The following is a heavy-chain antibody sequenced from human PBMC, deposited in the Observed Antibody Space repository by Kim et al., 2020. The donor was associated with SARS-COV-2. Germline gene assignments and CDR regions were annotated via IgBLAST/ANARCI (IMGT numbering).Heavy chain of an antibody. D-gene: IGHD1-26*01. CDR3: ARGGGSYLRGWFDP. CDR1: GGSFSGYY. V-gene: IGHV4-34*01. J-gene: IGHJ5*02. Sequence: SETLSLTCAVYGGSFSGYYWSWIRQPPGKGLEWIGEINHSGSTNYNPSLKSRVTISVDTSKNQFSLKLSSVTAADTAVYYCARGGGSYLRGWFDPWGQGTLVTVSS. CDR2: INHSGST.